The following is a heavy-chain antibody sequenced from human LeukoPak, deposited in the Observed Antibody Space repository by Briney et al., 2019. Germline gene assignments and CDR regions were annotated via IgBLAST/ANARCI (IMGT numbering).Heavy chain of an antibody. J-gene: IGHJ4*02. Sequence: SETLSLTCTVSGGSISSSSYYWGWIRQPPGKGLEWIGSIYYSGSTYYNPSLKSRVTISVDTSKNQFSLKLSSVTAADTAVYYCARHVSSSWYLKGAYYFDYWGQGTLVTVSP. CDR2: IYYSGST. CDR1: GGSISSSSYY. CDR3: ARHVSSSWYLKGAYYFDY. D-gene: IGHD6-13*01. V-gene: IGHV4-39*01.